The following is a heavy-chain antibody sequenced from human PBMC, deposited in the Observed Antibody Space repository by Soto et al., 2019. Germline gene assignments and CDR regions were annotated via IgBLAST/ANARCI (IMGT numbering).Heavy chain of an antibody. CDR2: ISAYNGNT. D-gene: IGHD3-9*01. CDR1: GYTFTSYG. CDR3: ARDRGYDILTGYYGGWFDP. Sequence: QVQLVQSGAEVKKPGASVKVSCKASGYTFTSYGISWVRQAPGQGLEWMGWISAYNGNTNYAQKLQGRVTMTTDTSTSTAYMELRSLRSDYTAVYYCARDRGYDILTGYYGGWFDPWGQGTLVTVSS. J-gene: IGHJ5*02. V-gene: IGHV1-18*01.